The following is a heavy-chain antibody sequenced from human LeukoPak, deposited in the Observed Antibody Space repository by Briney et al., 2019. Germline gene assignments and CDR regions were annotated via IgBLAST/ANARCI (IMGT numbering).Heavy chain of an antibody. CDR2: INPSGGST. V-gene: IGHV1-46*01. D-gene: IGHD3-22*01. Sequence: PGASVKVSCKASGFTFTSYYMHWVRQAPGQGLEWMGIINPSGGSTSYAQKFQGRVTMTRDTSTSTVYMELSSLRSEDTAVHYCARDSANYYDSSGYGYWGQGTLVTVSS. J-gene: IGHJ4*02. CDR1: GFTFTSYY. CDR3: ARDSANYYDSSGYGY.